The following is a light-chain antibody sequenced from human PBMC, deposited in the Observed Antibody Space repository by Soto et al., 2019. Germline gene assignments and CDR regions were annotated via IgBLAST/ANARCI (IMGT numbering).Light chain of an antibody. J-gene: IGKJ1*01. CDR1: QSVSSSF. Sequence: EIVLTQSPGTLSLSPGERATLSCRASQSVSSSFLAWYQQKPGQAPRLLIYGASIRATGIPDRFSGSGSGAAFTLTISRLEPEHFAVYYCQQYGSSPRTFGQGTKVEIK. V-gene: IGKV3-20*01. CDR3: QQYGSSPRT. CDR2: GAS.